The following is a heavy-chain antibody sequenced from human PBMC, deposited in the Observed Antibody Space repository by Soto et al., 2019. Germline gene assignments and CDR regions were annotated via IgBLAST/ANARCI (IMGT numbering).Heavy chain of an antibody. CDR2: ISGDGVTT. V-gene: IGHV3-74*01. Sequence: VQLVESGGDLVQRGGSLRLSCAASGFPFSSYWMHWVRHTPGKGLDWVARISGDGVTTYYADSVTGRFTVSRDNAKNPLSLQISGLRAEDTAVYYCAREYYGLLTGYYTDYWGQGTLVSVSS. D-gene: IGHD3-9*01. CDR3: AREYYGLLTGYYTDY. J-gene: IGHJ4*02. CDR1: GFPFSSYW.